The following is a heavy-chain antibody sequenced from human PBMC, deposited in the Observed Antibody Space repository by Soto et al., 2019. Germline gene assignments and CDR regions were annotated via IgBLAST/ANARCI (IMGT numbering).Heavy chain of an antibody. Sequence: EVQLVESGGGLVQPGGSLRLSCAASGFTFGSYPMHWVRQAQGKGLEYVSAIRTNGDSTFYANSVKGRFTIYRDNSNNTLYLQMGSLRAEDMCMYYCAREDMSRPRWVFDYWGQGTRVNASS. J-gene: IGHJ4*02. CDR2: IRTNGDST. V-gene: IGHV3-64*01. CDR1: GFTFGSYP. CDR3: AREDMSRPRWVFDY. D-gene: IGHD6-13*01.